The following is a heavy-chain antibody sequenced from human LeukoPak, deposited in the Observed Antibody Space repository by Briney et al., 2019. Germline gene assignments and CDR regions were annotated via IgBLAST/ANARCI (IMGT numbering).Heavy chain of an antibody. D-gene: IGHD3-3*01. CDR1: GFTFSYYS. V-gene: IGHV3-23*01. CDR3: AKDGRSGAPFDR. Sequence: GGSLRLSCAASGFTFSYYSMNWVRQAPGKGLEWVSLITGGGGSTDYADSVKGRFTISRDNSKNTLYLQMNSLRVEDTATYYCAKDGRSGAPFDRWGQGTVLTVSS. CDR2: ITGGGGST. J-gene: IGHJ4*02.